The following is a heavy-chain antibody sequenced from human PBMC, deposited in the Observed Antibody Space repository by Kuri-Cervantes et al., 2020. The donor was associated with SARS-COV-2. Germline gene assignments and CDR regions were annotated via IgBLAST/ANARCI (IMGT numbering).Heavy chain of an antibody. J-gene: IGHJ5*01. CDR3: ARLSITIFGALTAPFDS. D-gene: IGHD3-3*01. CDR2: IYPGDSDT. Sequence: GESLKISFKGSGYSFTSYWIGWVRQMPGKGLEWMGIIYPGDSDTTYSPSFQGQVTTSADKSISTAYLQWSSLKASDTAIYYCARLSITIFGALTAPFDSWGQGTLVTVSS. V-gene: IGHV5-51*01. CDR1: GYSFTSYW.